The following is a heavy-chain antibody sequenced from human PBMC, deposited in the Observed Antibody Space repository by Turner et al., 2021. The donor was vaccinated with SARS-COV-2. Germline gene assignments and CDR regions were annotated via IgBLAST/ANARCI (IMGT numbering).Heavy chain of an antibody. CDR2: ISYEGSNK. D-gene: IGHD3-22*01. Sequence: QVQLVGSGGGAVQPGRSLILSCAASGFPFSSYALHWVRHDQGKGLEWVAVISYEGSNKYYAESVKGRFTIARDNSKNTLYLQMNSLRAEDTAVYYCARDSQIDYYDSSGYPLSLGGMDVWGQGTTVTVSS. J-gene: IGHJ6*02. CDR3: ARDSQIDYYDSSGYPLSLGGMDV. V-gene: IGHV3-30-3*01. CDR1: GFPFSSYA.